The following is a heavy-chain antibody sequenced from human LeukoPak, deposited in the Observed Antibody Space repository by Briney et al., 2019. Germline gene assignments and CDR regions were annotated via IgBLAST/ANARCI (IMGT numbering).Heavy chain of an antibody. CDR3: SKVSRDYYDSSGYYFPPDFDY. V-gene: IGHV3-23*01. CDR2: ISGSGGTT. Sequence: PGGSLRLSCAASGFTFSSYGMTWVRQAPGKGLEWVSVISGSGGTTYYADSVKGRFTISRDNSKNTLYLQMNSLRAEDTAVYYCSKVSRDYYDSSGYYFPPDFDYWGQGTLVTVSS. J-gene: IGHJ4*02. CDR1: GFTFSSYG. D-gene: IGHD3-22*01.